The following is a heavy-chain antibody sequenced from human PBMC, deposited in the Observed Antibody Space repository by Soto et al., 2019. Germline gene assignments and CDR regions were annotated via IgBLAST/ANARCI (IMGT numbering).Heavy chain of an antibody. V-gene: IGHV5-10-1*01. CDR2: IDRSDSYT. J-gene: IGHJ5*02. CDR1: GYSFPSYW. CDR3: ARHVPRPLTPSNQNGEWAWFDP. D-gene: IGHD3-10*01. Sequence: GESLKISCKGSGYSFPSYWISWVRQMPGKGLEWMGRIDRSDSYTNSSPSFQGHVTITADKSISTAYLQWSSLMASDTAMYYCARHVPRPLTPSNQNGEWAWFDPWGQGTLVTVSS.